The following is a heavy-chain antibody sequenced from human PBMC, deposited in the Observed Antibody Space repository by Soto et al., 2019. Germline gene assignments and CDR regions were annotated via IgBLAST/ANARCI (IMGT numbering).Heavy chain of an antibody. D-gene: IGHD2-2*01. CDR3: ASALRVVVSAAIGDHYYYYGMDV. Sequence: SVKVSCKASGGTFSSYAISWVRQAPGQGLGWMGGIIPIFGTVNYAQKFQGRVTITADESTSTAYMELSSLRSEDTAVYYCASALRVVVSAAIGDHYYYYGMDVWGQGTTVTVSS. J-gene: IGHJ6*02. V-gene: IGHV1-69*13. CDR1: GGTFSSYA. CDR2: IIPIFGTV.